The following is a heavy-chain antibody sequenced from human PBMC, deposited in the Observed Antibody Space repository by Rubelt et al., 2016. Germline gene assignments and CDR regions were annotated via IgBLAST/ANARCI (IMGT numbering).Heavy chain of an antibody. D-gene: IGHD6-13*01. Sequence: QVQLVQSGAEVKEPGASVKVSCKASGYTFTGYYMHWVRQAPGQGLEWMGRINPNGGGPDYTQRFQGRVHMTRDTSITTTYMGMSSLRSDDTAVYYCCSGIIAAGTSSLFDYWGQGTLVTVSS. CDR2: INPNGGGP. V-gene: IGHV1-2*06. J-gene: IGHJ4*02. CDR3: CSGIIAAGTSSLFDY. CDR1: GYTFTGYY.